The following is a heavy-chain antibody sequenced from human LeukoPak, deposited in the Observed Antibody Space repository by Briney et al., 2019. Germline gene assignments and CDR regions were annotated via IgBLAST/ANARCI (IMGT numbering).Heavy chain of an antibody. CDR1: GFTFSTYS. D-gene: IGHD6-13*01. J-gene: IGHJ4*02. CDR2: ITCSSSYI. Sequence: SGGSLRLSCAASGFTFSTYSLNWVRQAPGKGLEWVSSITCSSSYIYYADSLKGRFTISRDNAKNSLYLQMNSLRAEDTAVYYCARAAAGTGSWLQYFDYWGQGTLVTVSS. V-gene: IGHV3-21*01. CDR3: ARAAAGTGSWLQYFDY.